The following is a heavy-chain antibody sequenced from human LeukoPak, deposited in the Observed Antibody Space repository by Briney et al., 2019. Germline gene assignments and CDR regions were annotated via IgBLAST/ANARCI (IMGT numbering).Heavy chain of an antibody. D-gene: IGHD3-3*01. CDR3: AKDESRITIFGVVQDADY. Sequence: GGSLRLSCAASGFTFSSYWMHWVRQAPGKGLVWVSRINSDGSSTSYADSVKGRLTISRDNAKNTLYLQMNSLRAEDTAVYYCAKDESRITIFGVVQDADYWGQGTLVTVSS. CDR1: GFTFSSYW. J-gene: IGHJ4*02. CDR2: INSDGSST. V-gene: IGHV3-74*01.